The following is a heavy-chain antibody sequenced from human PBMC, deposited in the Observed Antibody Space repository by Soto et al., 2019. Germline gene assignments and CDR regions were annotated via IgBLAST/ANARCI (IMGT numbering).Heavy chain of an antibody. V-gene: IGHV1-3*01. Sequence: ASVKVSCKASGYTFTSYAMHWVRQAPGQRLEWMGWINAGNGNTKYSQKFQGRVTITRDTSASTAYMELSSLRSEDTAVYYCAGDTSESRAGREDYFDYWGQGTLVTVSS. CDR3: AGDTSESRAGREDYFDY. CDR1: GYTFTSYA. J-gene: IGHJ4*02. D-gene: IGHD1-26*01. CDR2: INAGNGNT.